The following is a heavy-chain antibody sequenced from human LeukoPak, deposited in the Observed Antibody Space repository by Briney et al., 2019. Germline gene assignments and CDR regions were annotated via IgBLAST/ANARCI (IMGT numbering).Heavy chain of an antibody. CDR3: ARHEMATKEIDY. J-gene: IGHJ4*02. CDR2: MNPNSGNT. Sequence: ASVKVSCKASGYTFTSYDINWVRQATGQGLEWMGWMNPNSGNTGYAQKFQGRVTMTRNTSISTAYMELSSLKASDTAMYYCARHEMATKEIDYWGQGTLVTVSS. CDR1: GYTFTSYD. V-gene: IGHV1-8*01. D-gene: IGHD5-12*01.